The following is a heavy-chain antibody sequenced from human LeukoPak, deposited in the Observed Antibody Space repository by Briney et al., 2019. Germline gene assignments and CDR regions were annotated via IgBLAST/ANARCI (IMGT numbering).Heavy chain of an antibody. CDR1: GFTVSSNY. Sequence: GGSLRLSCAASGFTVSSNYMSWVRQAPGKGPEWVLLIYSGDITYYADSVKGRFTISRDNSKNTLYLQMHSLRAEDTAVYYCRGDSSYWGQGTLVTVSS. J-gene: IGHJ4*02. CDR2: IYSGDIT. CDR3: RGDSSY. V-gene: IGHV3-53*01. D-gene: IGHD2-21*01.